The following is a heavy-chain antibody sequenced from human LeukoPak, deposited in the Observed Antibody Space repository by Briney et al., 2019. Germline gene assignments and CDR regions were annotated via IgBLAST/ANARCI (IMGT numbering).Heavy chain of an antibody. Sequence: GGSLRLSCAASGFTFDNYGMSWVRQVPGKGLEWVSSINGNGGSTAYADSVKGRFTISRDNAKNSLYLQMNSLRAEDTAVYYCVRDEDPTYYEDWGQGTLVTVSS. CDR1: GFTFDNYG. V-gene: IGHV3-20*04. J-gene: IGHJ4*02. CDR2: INGNGGST. CDR3: VRDEDPTYYED.